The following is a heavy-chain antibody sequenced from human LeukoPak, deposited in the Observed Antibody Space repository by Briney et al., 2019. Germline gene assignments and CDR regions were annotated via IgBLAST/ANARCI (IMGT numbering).Heavy chain of an antibody. CDR1: GFTFDDYG. CDR3: ARDQSGYSSSSFSAPRDY. CDR2: INWNGGST. Sequence: GGSLRLSCAASGFTFDDYGMSWVRQAPGKGLEWVSGINWNGGSTGYADSVKGRFTISRDNAKNSLYLQMNSLRAEDTALYYCARDQSGYSSSSFSAPRDYWGQGALVTVSS. D-gene: IGHD6-6*01. J-gene: IGHJ4*02. V-gene: IGHV3-20*04.